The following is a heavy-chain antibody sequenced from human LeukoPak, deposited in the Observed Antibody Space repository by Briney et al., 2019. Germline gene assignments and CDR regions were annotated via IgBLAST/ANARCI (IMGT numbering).Heavy chain of an antibody. Sequence: PGGSLRLSCVVSEFTVSSNYMSWVRQAPGKGLEWVAIIYTGGYTNYADSVKGRFTISRDNSKNTLYLQMNHLRADDTAVYYCARDGGWYKRGLDHYYYYMDVWGKGTTVIVSS. CDR1: EFTVSSNY. CDR2: IYTGGYT. V-gene: IGHV3-53*01. D-gene: IGHD6-19*01. J-gene: IGHJ6*03. CDR3: ARDGGWYKRGLDHYYYYMDV.